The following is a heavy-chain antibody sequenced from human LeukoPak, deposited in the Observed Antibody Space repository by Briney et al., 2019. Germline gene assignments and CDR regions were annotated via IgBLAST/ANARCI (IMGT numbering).Heavy chain of an antibody. CDR2: IWYDGSNK. J-gene: IGHJ6*03. CDR1: GFTFNRHG. V-gene: IGHV3-33*01. Sequence: GRSLRLSCAASGFTFNRHGVHWVRQAPGKGLEWVAVIWYDGSNKYYADSVKGRSTISRDNSKNTLYLQMNSLRVEDTAVYYCARDPNYYYYYMDVWGKGTTVTVSS. CDR3: ARDPNYYYYYMDV.